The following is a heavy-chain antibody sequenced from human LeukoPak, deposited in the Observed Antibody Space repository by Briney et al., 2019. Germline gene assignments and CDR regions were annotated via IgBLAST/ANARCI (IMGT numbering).Heavy chain of an antibody. D-gene: IGHD3-22*01. V-gene: IGHV1-2*02. CDR2: INPNNGGT. Sequence: ASVKVSCKASGYTFTGYYMHWVRQAPGQGLEWVGWINPNNGGTNYAQKFQGRVTMTRDTSISTAYMELSRLRSDDTAVYYCAMSHDYYDSSGYYYFDYWGQGTLVTVSS. CDR1: GYTFTGYY. J-gene: IGHJ4*02. CDR3: AMSHDYYDSSGYYYFDY.